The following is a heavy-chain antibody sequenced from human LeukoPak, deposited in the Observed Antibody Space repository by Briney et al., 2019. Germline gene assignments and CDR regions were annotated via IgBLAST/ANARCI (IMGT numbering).Heavy chain of an antibody. Sequence: GGSLRLSCAASGFICSNHGMHWVRQAPAKSLEWVAVLWDDGNNKRYANSVNGRFTISRDNSENTLYLQMSGLTAEDTAMYYCARDSYQDYYGRFDPWGQGTLVIVSS. CDR2: LWDDGNNK. J-gene: IGHJ5*02. CDR3: ARDSYQDYYGRFDP. CDR1: GFICSNHG. V-gene: IGHV3-33*01. D-gene: IGHD3-10*01.